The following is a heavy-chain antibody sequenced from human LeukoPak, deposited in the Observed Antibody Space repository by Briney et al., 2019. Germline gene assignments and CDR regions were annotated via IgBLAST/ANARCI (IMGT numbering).Heavy chain of an antibody. Sequence: GGSLRLSCAASGFTFSSYAMNWVRQAPGKGLEWVSSISRGSDHIFYADSMKGRFTISRDNAKNSLYLQMNSLGAEDTAVYYCARPYDTRGYFPDYWGQGTLVTVSS. CDR3: ARPYDTRGYFPDY. V-gene: IGHV3-21*01. J-gene: IGHJ4*02. CDR2: ISRGSDHI. CDR1: GFTFSSYA. D-gene: IGHD3-22*01.